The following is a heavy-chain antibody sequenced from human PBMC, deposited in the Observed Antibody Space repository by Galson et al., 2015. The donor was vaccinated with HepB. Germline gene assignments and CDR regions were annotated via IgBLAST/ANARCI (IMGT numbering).Heavy chain of an antibody. V-gene: IGHV3-23*01. CDR1: GFTFSSYA. CDR2: ISGSGTTT. J-gene: IGHJ6*02. D-gene: IGHD6-13*01. CDR3: AKGWAATAGSNDMDV. Sequence: SLRLSCAASGFTFSSYAMPWVRQAPAKGLEWVSTISGSGTTTYYADSMQGRFTMSRANSKNTVYPHMNSLRVEVTARYFCAKGWAATAGSNDMDVWGQETTVA.